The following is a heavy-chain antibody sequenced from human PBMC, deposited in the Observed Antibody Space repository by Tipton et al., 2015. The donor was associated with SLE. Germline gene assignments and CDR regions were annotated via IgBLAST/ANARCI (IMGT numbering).Heavy chain of an antibody. CDR3: ARGVPTAMWSFFRYVDV. D-gene: IGHD2-2*01. J-gene: IGHJ6*03. CDR2: IFYTGST. Sequence: TLSLTCTVSGGSINSGGFYWTWIRQHPGKGLEWLAYIFYTGSTFYNPSLKSRVTISVDTSKNQFSLNLSSVSAADTAVYYCARGVPTAMWSFFRYVDVWGKGTAVSVT. V-gene: IGHV4-31*03. CDR1: GGSINSGGFY.